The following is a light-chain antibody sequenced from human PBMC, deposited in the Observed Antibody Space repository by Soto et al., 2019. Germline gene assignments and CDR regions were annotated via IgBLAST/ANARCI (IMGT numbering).Light chain of an antibody. CDR2: DNS. J-gene: IGLJ2*01. Sequence: QSVLTQPPSVSGAPGQRVTISCTGSSSNIGAGYDVHWYQQLPGTAPKLLIYDNSNRPSGVPDRFSGSKSGTSASLAITGLQAEDEADYYCQSYDSSLSGYVFGGGTQLTVL. CDR3: QSYDSSLSGYV. CDR1: SSNIGAGYD. V-gene: IGLV1-40*01.